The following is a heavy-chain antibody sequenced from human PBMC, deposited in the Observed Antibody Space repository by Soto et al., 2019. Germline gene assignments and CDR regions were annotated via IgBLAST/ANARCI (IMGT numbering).Heavy chain of an antibody. D-gene: IGHD7-27*01. V-gene: IGHV4-39*01. J-gene: IGHJ4*02. CDR2: FYDGNT. CDR1: GGSITRRSSY. Sequence: SETLSLTCIVSGGSITRRSSYWAWIRQPPGKGLEWVGTFYDGNTYHNPSLRSPITIAVDTSKNQFSIKLNSVAAADTAFYYCATNRGLAVGGSFDYWGQGMLVTVSS. CDR3: ATNRGLAVGGSFDY.